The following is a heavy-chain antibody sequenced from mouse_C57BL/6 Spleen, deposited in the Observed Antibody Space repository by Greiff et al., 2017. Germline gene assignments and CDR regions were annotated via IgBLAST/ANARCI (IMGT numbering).Heavy chain of an antibody. CDR2: ILPGSGST. CDR1: CYTFTGSW. D-gene: IGHD2-1*01. J-gene: IGHJ1*03. V-gene: IGHV1-9*01. Sequence: QVQLQQPGAELMKPGASVKLSCTASCYTFTGSWIAWVKQRPGHCLEWIGEILPGSGSTHYTEKFKGKATFTADTSSNTAYMQLSGLTTEDSAIYYCARRGGYGNWYFDVWGTGTTVTVSS. CDR3: ARRGGYGNWYFDV.